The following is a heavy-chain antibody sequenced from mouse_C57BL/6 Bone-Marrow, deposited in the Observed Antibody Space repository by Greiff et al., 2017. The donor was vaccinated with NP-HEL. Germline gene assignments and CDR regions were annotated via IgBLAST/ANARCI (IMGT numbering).Heavy chain of an antibody. CDR3: ARRFGYGTTVVAKGDYYAMDY. J-gene: IGHJ4*01. CDR2: INSDGGST. V-gene: IGHV5-2*01. CDR1: EYEFPSHD. D-gene: IGHD1-1*01. Sequence: EVKLQESGGGLVQPGESLKLSCESNEYEFPSHDMSWVRKTPEKRLELVAAINSDGGSTYYPDTMERRFIISRDNTKKTLYLQMSSLRSEDTALYYCARRFGYGTTVVAKGDYYAMDYWGQGTSVTVSS.